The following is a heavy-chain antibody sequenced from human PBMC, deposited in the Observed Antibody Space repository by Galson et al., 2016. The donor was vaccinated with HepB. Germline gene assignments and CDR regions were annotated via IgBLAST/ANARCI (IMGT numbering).Heavy chain of an antibody. CDR3: ARLSAPAGNY. D-gene: IGHD6-19*01. J-gene: IGHJ4*02. CDR2: GYYSGST. CDR1: GGSVSSSSYY. Sequence: SETLSLTCTVSGGSVSSSSYYWGWVRQPPGKGLEWIGSGYYSGSTYYNPSLKSRVTISVDMSKNQFYLKVSSVTAADTAVYYCARLSAPAGNYWGQGTLVTVSS. V-gene: IGHV4-39*01.